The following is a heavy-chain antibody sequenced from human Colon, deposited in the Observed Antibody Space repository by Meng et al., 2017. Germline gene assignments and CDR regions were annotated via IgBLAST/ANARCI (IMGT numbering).Heavy chain of an antibody. D-gene: IGHD1-1*01. J-gene: IGHJ4*02. CDR2: ITGRATRT. Sequence: EVQLVESGGGLVEPGGSVRLFCAASGFTFISYIMNWVRQAPGKGPEWVSAITGRATRTYYADSVQGRFTISRDNPTNTVYLQMTSLTAEDTGVYYCATINWSDYEDYWGQGVLVTVSS. CDR3: ATINWSDYEDY. V-gene: IGHV3-23*04. CDR1: GFTFISYI.